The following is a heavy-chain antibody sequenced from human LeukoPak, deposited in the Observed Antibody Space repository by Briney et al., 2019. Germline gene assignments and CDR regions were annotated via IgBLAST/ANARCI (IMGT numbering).Heavy chain of an antibody. D-gene: IGHD6-19*01. V-gene: IGHV1-18*01. J-gene: IGHJ4*02. Sequence: ASVTVSCTASGYTFTRYGISWVRQAPGQGLEWMGWISAYNGDTDYAQKLQGRVTMTTDTSTTTAYMELRSLRSDDTAVYYCARGSSGWYYFDYWGRGTLVTVSS. CDR2: ISAYNGDT. CDR3: ARGSSGWYYFDY. CDR1: GYTFTRYG.